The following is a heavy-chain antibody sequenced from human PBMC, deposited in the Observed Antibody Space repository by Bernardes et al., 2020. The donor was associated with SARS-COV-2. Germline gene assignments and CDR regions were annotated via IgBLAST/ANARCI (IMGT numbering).Heavy chain of an antibody. Sequence: GSLRLSCAASGFTFSSYSMNWVRQAPGKGLEWVSYISVSSSTIYYADSVKGRFTISRDNAKNSLYLQMNSLRDEDTAVYFCARDLEYYYGSGILDYWGQGTLVTVSS. V-gene: IGHV3-48*02. J-gene: IGHJ4*02. CDR2: ISVSSSTI. D-gene: IGHD3-10*01. CDR3: ARDLEYYYGSGILDY. CDR1: GFTFSSYS.